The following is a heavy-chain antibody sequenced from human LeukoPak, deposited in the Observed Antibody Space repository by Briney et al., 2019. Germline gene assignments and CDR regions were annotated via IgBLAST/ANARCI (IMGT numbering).Heavy chain of an antibody. V-gene: IGHV3-74*01. D-gene: IGHD2-15*01. J-gene: IGHJ6*02. CDR1: GFTFSSYW. CDR3: VRGYSFGPYGMDV. CDR2: IKSDGSST. Sequence: PGGSLRLSCAASGFTFSSYWMHWVRQVPGKGLVWVSRIKSDGSSTTYADSVKGRFTISRDNAKNTLYLQMSSLRAEDTAVYFCVRGYSFGPYGMDVWGQGTTVTVSS.